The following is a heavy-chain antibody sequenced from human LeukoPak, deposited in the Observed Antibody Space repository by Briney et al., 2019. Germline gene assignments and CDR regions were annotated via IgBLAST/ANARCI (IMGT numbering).Heavy chain of an antibody. CDR1: GFTFISYG. V-gene: IGHV3-30*02. J-gene: IGHJ4*02. Sequence: PGGSLRLSCAASGFTFISYGMHWARQAPGKGLEGVAFIRHDGRNKYYADSVKGRFTISRENTKNMLHLQMKSLRVEDTAVFYCAKDWGWGFDYWGQGTLVTVSS. CDR2: IRHDGRNK. CDR3: AKDWGWGFDY. D-gene: IGHD3-16*01.